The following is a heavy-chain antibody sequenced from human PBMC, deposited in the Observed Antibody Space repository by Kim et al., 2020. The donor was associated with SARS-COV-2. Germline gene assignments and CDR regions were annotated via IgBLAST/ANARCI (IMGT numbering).Heavy chain of an antibody. Sequence: PPLTGRVTISVATPKNQFSLKLSSVTAADTAVYYCARHDPYGDYVDIIDYWGQGTLVTVSS. J-gene: IGHJ4*02. CDR3: ARHDPYGDYVDIIDY. D-gene: IGHD4-17*01. V-gene: IGHV4-39*01.